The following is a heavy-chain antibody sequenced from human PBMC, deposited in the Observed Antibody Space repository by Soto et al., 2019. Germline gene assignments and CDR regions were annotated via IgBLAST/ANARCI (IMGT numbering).Heavy chain of an antibody. CDR2: IYPGDSDT. J-gene: IGHJ3*02. D-gene: IGHD3-22*01. CDR1: GYSFTSYW. Sequence: GESLKISCKGSGYSFTSYWIGWVRQMPGKGLEWMGIIYPGDSDTRYSPSFQGQVTISADKSISTAYLQWSSLKASDTAMYYCARSYYYDSSGYYYGPDAFDIWGQGTMVTV. V-gene: IGHV5-51*01. CDR3: ARSYYYDSSGYYYGPDAFDI.